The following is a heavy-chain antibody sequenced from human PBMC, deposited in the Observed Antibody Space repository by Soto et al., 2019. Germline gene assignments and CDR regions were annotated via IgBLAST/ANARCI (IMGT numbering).Heavy chain of an antibody. CDR2: MNPNSGNT. CDR1: GYTFTSYD. Sequence: ASVKVSCKASGYTFTSYDINWVRQATGQGLEWMGWMNPNSGNTGYAQKFQGRVTMTRNTSISTAYMELSSLRSEDTAVYYCASFTYCSSTSCYPPPGRIAYYYYMDVRGKGTTVTVSS. V-gene: IGHV1-8*01. CDR3: ASFTYCSSTSCYPPPGRIAYYYYMDV. J-gene: IGHJ6*03. D-gene: IGHD2-2*01.